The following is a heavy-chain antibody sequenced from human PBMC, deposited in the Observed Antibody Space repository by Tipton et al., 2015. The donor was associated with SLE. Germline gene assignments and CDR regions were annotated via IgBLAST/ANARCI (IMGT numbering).Heavy chain of an antibody. CDR1: GFTLSSHA. CDR2: ASYDERNK. CDR3: ARDYRRRDGYYFTL. Sequence: SLRLSCAASGFTLSSHAMHWVRQAPGKGLEWVAVASYDERNKYYGDFVRGRFTISRDNSKNTLYLQMNSLRVEDTAVYYCARDYRRRDGYYFTLWGRGTLVIVSS. V-gene: IGHV3-30*04. D-gene: IGHD5-24*01. J-gene: IGHJ2*01.